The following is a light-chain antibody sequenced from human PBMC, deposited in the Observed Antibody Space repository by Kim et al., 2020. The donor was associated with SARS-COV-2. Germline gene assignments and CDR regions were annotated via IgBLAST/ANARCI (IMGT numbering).Light chain of an antibody. CDR1: SSNIGAGYN. J-gene: IGLJ3*02. CDR2: GNS. V-gene: IGLV1-40*01. CDR3: QSYDSSQSAWV. Sequence: QSVLTQPPSVSGAPGQRVTISCTGSSSNIGAGYNVNWYQQVPGTAPKLLIYGNSNRPSGVPDRFSGSTSGTSASLAINGLQAEDEADYYCQSYDSSQSAWVFGGGTQLTVL.